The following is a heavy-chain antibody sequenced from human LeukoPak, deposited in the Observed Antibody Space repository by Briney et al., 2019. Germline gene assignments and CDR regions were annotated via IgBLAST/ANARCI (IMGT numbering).Heavy chain of an antibody. J-gene: IGHJ3*02. Sequence: GGSLRLSCAASGFTFSSYSMNWVRQAPGKGLEWVSSISSSSSYIYYADSVKGRFTISRDNAKNSLYLQMNSLRAEDTAVYYCARVVRRLRSDAFDIWGQGTMVTVSS. CDR1: GFTFSSYS. D-gene: IGHD5-12*01. CDR2: ISSSSSYI. CDR3: ARVVRRLRSDAFDI. V-gene: IGHV3-21*01.